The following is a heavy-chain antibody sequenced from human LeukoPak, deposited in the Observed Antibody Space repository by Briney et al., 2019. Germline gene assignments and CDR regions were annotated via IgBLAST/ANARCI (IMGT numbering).Heavy chain of an antibody. CDR1: GFTFSSYG. V-gene: IGHV3-33*01. Sequence: GRSLRLSCAASGFTFSSYGMHWVRQAPGKGLEWVAVIWYDGSNKYYADSVKGRFTIPRDNSKNTLYLQMNSLRAEDTAVYYCARERKAARWFDPWGQGTLVTVSS. CDR2: IWYDGSNK. CDR3: ARERKAARWFDP. J-gene: IGHJ5*02. D-gene: IGHD6-6*01.